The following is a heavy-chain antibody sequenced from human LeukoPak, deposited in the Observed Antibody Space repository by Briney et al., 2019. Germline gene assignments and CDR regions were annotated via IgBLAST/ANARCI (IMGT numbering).Heavy chain of an antibody. J-gene: IGHJ4*02. CDR1: GFTFSSYA. CDR3: ATSWAGVAASDF. CDR2: ISGSGGST. D-gene: IGHD2-15*01. Sequence: GGSLRLSCAASGFTFSSYAMSWVRQAPGKGLEWVSAISGSGGSTYYADSVKGRFSISRDNSKNMVYLQLNSLTAEDTAVYYCATSWAGVAASDFWGQGTLVTVSS. V-gene: IGHV3-23*01.